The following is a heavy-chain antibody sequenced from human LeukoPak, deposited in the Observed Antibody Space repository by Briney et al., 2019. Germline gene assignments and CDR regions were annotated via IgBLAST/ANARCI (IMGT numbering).Heavy chain of an antibody. Sequence: SETLPLTCVVYGGPFSGYYWSWIRQPPGKGLEWIGEIKHSGRTIYNQSLKSRVTISVHTSKNQFSRTVSSPTAPAAPVYYCARSRTTQDYCYYYGMDVWGQGTTVTVSS. V-gene: IGHV4-34*01. CDR3: ARSRTTQDYCYYYGMDV. J-gene: IGHJ6*02. CDR2: IKHSGRT. D-gene: IGHD1-1*01. CDR1: GGPFSGYY.